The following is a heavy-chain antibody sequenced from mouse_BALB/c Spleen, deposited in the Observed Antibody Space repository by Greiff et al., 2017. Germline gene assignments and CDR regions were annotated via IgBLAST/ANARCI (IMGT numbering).Heavy chain of an antibody. CDR2: ISYDGSN. V-gene: IGHV3-6*02. CDR1: GYSITSGYY. CDR3: ARRGATEAMDY. J-gene: IGHJ4*01. Sequence: EVHLVESGPGLVKPSQSLSLTCSVTGYSITSGYYWNWIRQFPGNKLEWMGYISYDGSNNYNPSLKNRISITRDTSKNQFFLKLNSVTTEDTATYYCARRGATEAMDYWGQGTSVTVSS. D-gene: IGHD3-1*01.